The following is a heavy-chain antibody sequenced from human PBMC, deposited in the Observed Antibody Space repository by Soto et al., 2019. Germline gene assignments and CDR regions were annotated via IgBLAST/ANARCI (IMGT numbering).Heavy chain of an antibody. J-gene: IGHJ4*02. CDR3: ARHDRSGYKSAIYDY. Sequence: PSETLSLTCTVSGDSISTNSYSWGWIRQPPGQGLEWIGLFYYSGSTHYNPSLKSRLTVSVDTSKNQFSLKVSSVTAADTAVYYCARHDRSGYKSAIYDYWGQGTLVTVSS. CDR1: GDSISTNSYS. V-gene: IGHV4-39*01. CDR2: FYYSGST. D-gene: IGHD5-12*01.